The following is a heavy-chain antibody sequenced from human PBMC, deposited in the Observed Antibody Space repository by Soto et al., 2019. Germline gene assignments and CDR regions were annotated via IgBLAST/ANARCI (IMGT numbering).Heavy chain of an antibody. D-gene: IGHD3-22*01. CDR1: GFTLSSYW. CDR3: ARFYYDSSGYLPSPYYYYYGMDV. V-gene: IGHV3-7*04. Sequence: GGSLRLSCAASGFTLSSYWMSGVRQAPGKGLEWVANIKQDGSEKYYVDSVKGRFTISRDNAKNSLYLQMNSLRAEDTAVYYCARFYYDSSGYLPSPYYYYYGMDVWGQGTTVTVSS. CDR2: IKQDGSEK. J-gene: IGHJ6*02.